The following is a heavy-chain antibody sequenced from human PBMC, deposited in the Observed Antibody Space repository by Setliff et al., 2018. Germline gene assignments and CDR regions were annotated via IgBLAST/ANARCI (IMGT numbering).Heavy chain of an antibody. V-gene: IGHV1-2*02. J-gene: IGHJ1*01. CDR1: GYPFVGYF. CDR3: ARGDIVVVPAPKGYFQH. Sequence: ASVKVSCKTSGYPFVGYFIYWVRQAPGQGLEWMGWINPNSGGTNYAQKFQGRVTMTRDTSVSTAYMELSRLRSDDTAVYYCARGDIVVVPAPKGYFQHWGQGTLVTVSS. CDR2: INPNSGGT. D-gene: IGHD2-2*01.